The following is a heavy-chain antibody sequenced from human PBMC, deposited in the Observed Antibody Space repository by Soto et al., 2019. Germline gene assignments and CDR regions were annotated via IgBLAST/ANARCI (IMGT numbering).Heavy chain of an antibody. D-gene: IGHD1-26*01. Sequence: QITLKESGPTLVKPTQTLTVTCTFSVFSLSTSGAGVGWIRQSPGKAPEWLALISWKDEKRYNPGLKSRLTITKDTSKNQVVLTMTDLDPVDTATYFCAHRYGGNYYRWYFDSWGQGTLVTVAS. CDR1: VFSLSTSGAG. CDR2: ISWKDEK. V-gene: IGHV2-5*01. CDR3: AHRYGGNYYRWYFDS. J-gene: IGHJ4*02.